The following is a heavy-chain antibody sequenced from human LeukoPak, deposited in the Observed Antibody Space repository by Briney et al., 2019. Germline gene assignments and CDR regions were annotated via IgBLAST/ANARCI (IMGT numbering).Heavy chain of an antibody. J-gene: IGHJ5*02. CDR1: GFTVSSNY. CDR2: IYSGGST. D-gene: IGHD3-3*01. V-gene: IGHV3-53*01. Sequence: GGSLRLSCAASGFTVSSNYMSWVRRAPGKGLEWVSVIYSGGSTYYADSVKGRFTISRDNSKNTLYLQMNSLRAEDTAVYYCARALDFWSGYYVSWGQGTLVTVSS. CDR3: ARALDFWSGYYVS.